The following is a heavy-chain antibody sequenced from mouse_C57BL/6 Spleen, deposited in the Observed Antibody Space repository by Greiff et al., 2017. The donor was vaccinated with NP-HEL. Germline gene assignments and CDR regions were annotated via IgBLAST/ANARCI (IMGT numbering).Heavy chain of an antibody. CDR3: ARLWAY. D-gene: IGHD6-1*01. V-gene: IGHV1-54*01. CDR1: GYAFTNYL. J-gene: IGHJ3*01. CDR2: INPGSGGT. Sequence: QVQLKESGAELVRPGTSVKVSCKASGYAFTNYLIEWVKQRPGQGLEWIGVINPGSGGTNYNEKFKGKATLTADKSSSTAYMQLSSLTSEYSAVYFCARLWAYWGQGTLVTVSA.